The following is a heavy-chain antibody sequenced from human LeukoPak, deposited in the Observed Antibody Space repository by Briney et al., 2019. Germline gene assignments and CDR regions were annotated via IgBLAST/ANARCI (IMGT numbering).Heavy chain of an antibody. Sequence: GGSLRLSCAASGFTFSSYGMHWVRQAPGKGLEWVAVIWYDGSNKYYADSVKGRFTISRDNSKNTLYLQMNSLRAEDTAVYYCAKGSTSAYYYYYYMDVWGKGTTVIVSS. D-gene: IGHD2-2*01. CDR3: AKGSTSAYYYYYYMDV. CDR1: GFTFSSYG. J-gene: IGHJ6*03. CDR2: IWYDGSNK. V-gene: IGHV3-33*06.